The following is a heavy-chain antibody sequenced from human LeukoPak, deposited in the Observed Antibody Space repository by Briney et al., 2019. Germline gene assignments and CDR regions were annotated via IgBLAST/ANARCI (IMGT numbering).Heavy chain of an antibody. D-gene: IGHD3-22*01. J-gene: IGHJ4*02. CDR3: ARAPPPNYYDSNGYYPNY. CDR1: GGTFSSYT. V-gene: IGHV1-69*02. CDR2: IIPILGIA. Sequence: SVKVSCEASGGTFSSYTISWVRQAPGQGLEWMGRIIPILGIANYAQKFQGRVTITADKSTSTAYMELSSLRSEDTAVYYCARAPPPNYYDSNGYYPNYWGQGTLVTVSS.